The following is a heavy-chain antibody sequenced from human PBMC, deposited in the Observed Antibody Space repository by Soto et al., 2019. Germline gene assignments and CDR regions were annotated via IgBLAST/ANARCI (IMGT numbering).Heavy chain of an antibody. CDR1: GFTFSNYW. J-gene: IGHJ5*02. Sequence: EVLLVESGGGLVQPGGSLRLSCAASGFTFSNYWMSWARQGPGKGLEWVAVIKQDSSETYYVDSVKGRFTVSRDNAKRSLYLQMNTLRVEGTAVYYCVTDWGQLSGAWGQGVLVTVSS. D-gene: IGHD3-16*01. CDR2: IKQDSSET. CDR3: VTDWGQLSGA. V-gene: IGHV3-7*03.